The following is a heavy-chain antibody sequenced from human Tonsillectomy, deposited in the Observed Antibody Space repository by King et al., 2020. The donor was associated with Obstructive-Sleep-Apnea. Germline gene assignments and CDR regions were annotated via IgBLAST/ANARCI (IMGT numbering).Heavy chain of an antibody. CDR1: GYSFTSYW. J-gene: IGHJ6*02. V-gene: IGHV5-10-1*01. D-gene: IGHD2-2*01. CDR3: ARLISYCSSTSCYSGMDV. Sequence: EEQLVQSGAEVKKPGESLRISCKGSGYSFTSYWISWVRQMPGKGLEWMGRIDPSDSYTNYSPSFQGHVTISADKSISTAYLQWSSLKASDTAMYYCARLISYCSSTSCYSGMDVWGQGITVTVSS. CDR2: IDPSDSYT.